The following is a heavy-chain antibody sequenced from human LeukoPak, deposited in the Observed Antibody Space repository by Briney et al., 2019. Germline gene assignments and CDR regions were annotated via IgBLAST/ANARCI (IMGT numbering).Heavy chain of an antibody. Sequence: SETLSLTCTVSGDSISYYYWSWIRQPAGKGLEWIGRIYISGSTNYNPSLKSRVTMSIDTSKNQFSLKLTSVTAADTAFYYCARGPYNSGWYSFDYWGQGTLVTVSS. CDR3: ARGPYNSGWYSFDY. J-gene: IGHJ4*02. D-gene: IGHD6-19*01. V-gene: IGHV4-4*07. CDR1: GDSISYYY. CDR2: IYISGST.